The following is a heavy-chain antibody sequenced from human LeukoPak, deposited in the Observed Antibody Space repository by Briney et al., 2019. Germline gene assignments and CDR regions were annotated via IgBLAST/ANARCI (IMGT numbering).Heavy chain of an antibody. V-gene: IGHV3-33*06. CDR1: GFSFSSYA. CDR3: AKDKGITMVRGVTEYYFDY. D-gene: IGHD3-10*01. CDR2: IWYDGSNK. Sequence: GGSLRLSCGASGFSFSSYAFSWVRQAPGKGLEWVAVIWYDGSNKYYADSVKGRFTISRDNSKNTLYLQMNSLRAEDTAVYYCAKDKGITMVRGVTEYYFDYWGQGTLVTVSS. J-gene: IGHJ4*02.